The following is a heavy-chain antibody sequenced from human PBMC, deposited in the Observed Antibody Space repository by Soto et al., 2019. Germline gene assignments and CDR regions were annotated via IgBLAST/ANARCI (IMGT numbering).Heavy chain of an antibody. CDR2: INPNSGGT. CDR1: GYTFTGYY. Sequence: ASVKVSCKASGYTFTGYYMHWVRQAPGQGLEWMGWINPNSGGTNYAQKFQGWVTMTRDTSISTAYMELSRLRSDDTAVYYCARGNYYDSSGSIDYWGQGTLVTVSS. V-gene: IGHV1-2*04. D-gene: IGHD3-22*01. CDR3: ARGNYYDSSGSIDY. J-gene: IGHJ4*02.